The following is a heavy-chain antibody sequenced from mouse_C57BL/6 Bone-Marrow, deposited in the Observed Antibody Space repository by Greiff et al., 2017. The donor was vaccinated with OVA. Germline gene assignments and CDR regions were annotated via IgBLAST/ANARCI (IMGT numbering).Heavy chain of an antibody. CDR1: GYAFTNYL. Sequence: QVQLQQSGAELVRPGTSVKVSCKASGYAFTNYLIEWEKQRPGQGLEWIGVINPGSGGTNYNEKFKGKATLTADKSSSTAYMQLSSLTSEDSAVYFCATAQAVAYWGQGTLVTVSA. V-gene: IGHV1-54*01. D-gene: IGHD3-2*02. CDR3: ATAQAVAY. J-gene: IGHJ3*01. CDR2: INPGSGGT.